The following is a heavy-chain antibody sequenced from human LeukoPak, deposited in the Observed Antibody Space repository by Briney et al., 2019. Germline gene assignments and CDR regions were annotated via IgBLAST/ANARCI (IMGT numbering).Heavy chain of an antibody. CDR2: IYHSGNT. D-gene: IGHD3-10*01. Sequence: PSETLSLTCTVSGGSISSGGYYWSWIRQPPGKGSEWIGHIYHSGNTYYNPSLKSRVTISIDRSKNQFSLKLSSVTAADTAIYYCARGSMIRGVIDYWGQGTLVTVSS. CDR3: ARGSMIRGVIDY. CDR1: GGSISSGGYY. V-gene: IGHV4-30-2*01. J-gene: IGHJ4*02.